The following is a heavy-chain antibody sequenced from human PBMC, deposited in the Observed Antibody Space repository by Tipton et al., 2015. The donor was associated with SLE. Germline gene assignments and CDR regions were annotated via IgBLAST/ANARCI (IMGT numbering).Heavy chain of an antibody. CDR2: IYSGGSST. CDR1: GFTFSSYA. V-gene: IGHV3-23*03. Sequence: SLRLSCAASGFTFSSYAMSWVRQAPGKGLEWVSVIYSGGSSTYYADSVKGRFTISRGNSKNTLYLQMNSLRAEDTAVYYCAKGSVVSGYMDVWGKGTTVTVPS. D-gene: IGHD3-10*01. CDR3: AKGSVVSGYMDV. J-gene: IGHJ6*03.